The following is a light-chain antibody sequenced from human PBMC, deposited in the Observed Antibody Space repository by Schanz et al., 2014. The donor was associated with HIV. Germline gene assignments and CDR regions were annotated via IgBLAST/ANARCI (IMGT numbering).Light chain of an antibody. CDR2: DAS. CDR1: HSVSSN. V-gene: IGKV3-15*01. Sequence: EIVLTQSPATLSVSPGGRATLSCRASHSVSSNLAWYQQRPGQSPRLVIYDASTRAPGIPARFSGSGSGTEFTHTISSLQSDDFAVYYCQQYNNWPPMYTFGQGTKLEIK. J-gene: IGKJ2*01. CDR3: QQYNNWPPMYT.